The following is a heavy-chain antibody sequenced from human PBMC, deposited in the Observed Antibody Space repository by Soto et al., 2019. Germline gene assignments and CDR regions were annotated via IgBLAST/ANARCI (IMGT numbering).Heavy chain of an antibody. CDR3: RVGLAD. D-gene: IGHD1-26*01. CDR2: LSFDASKK. CDR1: GFNFRAYG. J-gene: IGHJ4*02. Sequence: QVQLVESGGGVVQPGRSLRLSCAASGFNFRAYGMHWVRQTPGTGLEIVPLLSFDASKKYYADSVKGRFTISRDTSRNTLYLQMNSLRVEDTAVYYCRVGLADWGPGTRVTVSS. V-gene: IGHV3-30*03.